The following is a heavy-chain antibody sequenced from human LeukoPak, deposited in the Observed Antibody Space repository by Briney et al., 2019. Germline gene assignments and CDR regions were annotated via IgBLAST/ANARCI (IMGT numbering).Heavy chain of an antibody. J-gene: IGHJ4*02. CDR1: GFTFNGYA. D-gene: IGHD6-19*01. CDR3: TKDLMTGFSSGWYFAY. CDR2: TGGSDDNT. V-gene: IGHV3-23*01. Sequence: TGGSLRLSCEGSGFTFNGYAFSWVRQAPGKGLEWVAVTGGSDDNTHYADSVKGRFTISRDNSAKRLFLQVNSLRPDDSALYYCTKDLMTGFSSGWYFAYWGQGTLVTVSS.